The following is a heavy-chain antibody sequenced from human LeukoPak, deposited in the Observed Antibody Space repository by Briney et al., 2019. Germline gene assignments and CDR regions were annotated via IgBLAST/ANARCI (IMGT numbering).Heavy chain of an antibody. CDR1: GFTFSSYW. D-gene: IGHD2-2*03. CDR3: ARDGYLAPVIAYLDY. J-gene: IGHJ4*02. V-gene: IGHV3-74*01. CDR2: VKGDGSRA. Sequence: PGGSLRLSCAASGFTFSSYWMHWARQSRGKGREWVGQVKGDGSRANYADSVKGRFTISRDNAQNTVYLQLNSLRAEDPAVYFCARDGYLAPVIAYLDYWGQGTPVTVSS.